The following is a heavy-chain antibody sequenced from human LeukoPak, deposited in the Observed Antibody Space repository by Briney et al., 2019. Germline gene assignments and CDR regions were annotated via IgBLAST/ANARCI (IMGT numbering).Heavy chain of an antibody. CDR1: GFTFSSYS. CDR2: ISSSSSTI. CDR3: ATSRSFDY. J-gene: IGHJ4*02. V-gene: IGHV3-48*04. Sequence: PGGSLRLSCAASGFTFSSYSMNWVRQAPGKGLEWVSYISSSSSTIYYADSVKGRFTISRDNAKNSLYLQMSSLRAEDTAVYYCATSRSFDYWGQGTLVTVSP.